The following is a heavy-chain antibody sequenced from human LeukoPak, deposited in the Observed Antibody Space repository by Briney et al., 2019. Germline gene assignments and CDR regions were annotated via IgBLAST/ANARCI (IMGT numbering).Heavy chain of an antibody. CDR3: ARWYSSRFDP. CDR2: IYHSGNT. V-gene: IGHV4-38-2*02. CDR1: GYSISSGYY. Sequence: SETLSLTCTVSGYSISSGYYWGWIRQPPGKGLEWIGSIYHSGNTYYNPSLKSRVTISVDTSRNQFSLKLSSVTAADTAVYYCARWYSSRFDPWGQGTLVTVSS. J-gene: IGHJ5*02. D-gene: IGHD6-19*01.